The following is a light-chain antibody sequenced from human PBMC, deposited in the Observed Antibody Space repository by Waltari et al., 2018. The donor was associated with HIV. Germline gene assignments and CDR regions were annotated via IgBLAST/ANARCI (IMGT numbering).Light chain of an antibody. CDR2: GAS. V-gene: IGKV1-8*01. Sequence: AIRMTQSPTPFSASTGDRVTITCRASQGISSYLAWYQQKPGKAPKLLIYGASTSQSGVPSRFSGRGSGTDFTLTINCLQSVDFATYYCQQYYTYPPTFGQGTNVEIK. CDR1: QGISSY. CDR3: QQYYTYPPT. J-gene: IGKJ1*01.